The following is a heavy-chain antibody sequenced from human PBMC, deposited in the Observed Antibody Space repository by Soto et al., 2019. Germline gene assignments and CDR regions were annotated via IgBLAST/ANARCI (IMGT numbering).Heavy chain of an antibody. CDR3: ARQKERIAAAGTRRDYYYYYYMDV. CDR1: GGSISSSSYY. CDR2: IYYSGST. Sequence: SETLSLTCTVSGGSISSSSYYWGWIRQPPGKGLEWIGSIYYSGSTYYNPSLKSRVTISVDTSKNQFSLKLSSVTAADTAVYYCARQKERIAAAGTRRDYYYYYYMDVWGKGTTVTVS. J-gene: IGHJ6*03. D-gene: IGHD6-13*01. V-gene: IGHV4-39*01.